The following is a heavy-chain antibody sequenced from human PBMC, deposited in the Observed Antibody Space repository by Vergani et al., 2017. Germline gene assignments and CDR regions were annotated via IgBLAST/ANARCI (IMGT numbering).Heavy chain of an antibody. CDR3: AKHFRGWGIDY. J-gene: IGHJ4*02. CDR1: GFTSSNYD. D-gene: IGHD3-16*01. Sequence: QVQLVESGGGVVQRGGSLRLSCATSGFTSSNYDMQWIRQGPGKGLEFVAFIQFDGSNQYYADSVKGRFTLSRDFSKNTLYLEINSLRTDDTATYCCAKHFRGWGIDYWGKGTQVIVSS. V-gene: IGHV3-30*02. CDR2: IQFDGSNQ.